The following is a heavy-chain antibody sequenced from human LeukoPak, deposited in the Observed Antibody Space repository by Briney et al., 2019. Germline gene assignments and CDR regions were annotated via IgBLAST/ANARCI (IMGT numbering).Heavy chain of an antibody. Sequence: GGSLRLSCATSGFTFRTYAMSWVRQAPGKGLEWVPTISGSGSSTFYADSAKGRFTISRDNAKNSLYLQMNSLRAEDTAVYYCARDGIKGYCSGGSCGDYWGQGTLVTVSS. V-gene: IGHV3-23*01. J-gene: IGHJ4*02. CDR2: ISGSGSST. CDR1: GFTFRTYA. CDR3: ARDGIKGYCSGGSCGDY. D-gene: IGHD2-15*01.